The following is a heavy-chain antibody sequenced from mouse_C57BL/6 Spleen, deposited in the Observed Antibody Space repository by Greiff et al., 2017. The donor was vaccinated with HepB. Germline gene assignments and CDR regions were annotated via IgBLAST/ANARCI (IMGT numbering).Heavy chain of an antibody. CDR2: ISSGGSYT. J-gene: IGHJ4*01. CDR3: ASQGIYDGYPYYAMDY. CDR1: GFTFSSYG. D-gene: IGHD2-3*01. V-gene: IGHV5-6*01. Sequence: EVHLVESGGDLVKPGGSLKLSCAASGFTFSSYGMSWVRQTPDKRLEWVATISSGGSYTYYPDSVKGRFTISRDNAKNTLYLQMSSLKSEDTAMYYCASQGIYDGYPYYAMDYWGQGTSVTVSS.